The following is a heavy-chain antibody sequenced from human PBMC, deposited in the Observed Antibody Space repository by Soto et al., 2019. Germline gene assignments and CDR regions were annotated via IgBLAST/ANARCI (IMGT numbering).Heavy chain of an antibody. CDR3: AGVSAITIFGVVPLDV. J-gene: IGHJ6*04. Sequence: SETLSLTCTVSGGSISSVGYYWSWIRQHPGKGLEWIGYIYYSGSTYYNPSLKSRVTISVDTSKNQFSLKLSSVTAADTAVYYCAGVSAITIFGVVPLDVWGKGTTVTVSS. V-gene: IGHV4-31*03. D-gene: IGHD3-3*01. CDR2: IYYSGST. CDR1: GGSISSVGYY.